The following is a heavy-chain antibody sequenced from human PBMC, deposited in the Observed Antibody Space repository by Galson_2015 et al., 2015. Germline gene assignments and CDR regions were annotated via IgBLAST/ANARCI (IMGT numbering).Heavy chain of an antibody. D-gene: IGHD2-15*01. CDR1: GFTFSSYG. V-gene: IGHV3-33*01. CDR2: IWYDGSNK. Sequence: LRLSCAASGFTFSSYGMHWVRQAPCKGLEWVAVIWYDGSNKYYADSVKGRFTISRDNSKNTLNLQMNSLRAEDTAVYYCARAKGGAFDIWGQGTMVTVSS. J-gene: IGHJ3*02. CDR3: ARAKGGAFDI.